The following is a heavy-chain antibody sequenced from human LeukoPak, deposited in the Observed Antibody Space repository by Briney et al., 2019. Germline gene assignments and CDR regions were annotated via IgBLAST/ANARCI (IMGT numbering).Heavy chain of an antibody. J-gene: IGHJ4*02. CDR3: ARDGTSTDDY. V-gene: IGHV1-18*01. Sequence: ASVKVSCKASGYTFSNFGISWVRQAPGQGLEWMGWISGNNDNPNYGQKVQGRLTVTTDSSTSTAYMELRNLRSDDTAVYYCARDGTSTDDYWGQGTLVTVSS. CDR2: ISGNNDNP. D-gene: IGHD2-2*01. CDR1: GYTFSNFG.